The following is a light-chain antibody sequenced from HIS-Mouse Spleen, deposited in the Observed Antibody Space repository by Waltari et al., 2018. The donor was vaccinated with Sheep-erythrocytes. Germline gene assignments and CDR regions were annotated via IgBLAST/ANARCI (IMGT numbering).Light chain of an antibody. CDR2: WAS. CDR3: QQYYRTLT. CDR1: QSVLYSSNNKKY. J-gene: IGKJ4*01. V-gene: IGKV4-1*01. Sequence: DIVMTQSPDSLAVSLGERATINCKSSQSVLYSSNNKKYLAWYQQKPGQPPKLLIYWASTREAGVPDRFSGSGSGTDFTLAISSLQAEDVAVYYCQQYYRTLTFGGGTKVEIK.